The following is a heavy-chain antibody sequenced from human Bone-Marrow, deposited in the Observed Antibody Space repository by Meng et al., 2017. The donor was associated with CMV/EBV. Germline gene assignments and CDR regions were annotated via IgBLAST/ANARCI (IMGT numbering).Heavy chain of an antibody. J-gene: IGHJ6*02. V-gene: IGHV4-31*03. CDR3: ARALIWFGASYGMDV. CDR2: IYYSGST. CDR1: GGSISSGGYY. Sequence: LRLSCTVSGGSISSGGYYWSLIRQHPGKGLEWIGYIYYSGSTYYNPSLKSRVTISVDTSKNQFSLKLSSVTAADTAVYYCARALIWFGASYGMDVWGQGTTVTVSS. D-gene: IGHD3-10*01.